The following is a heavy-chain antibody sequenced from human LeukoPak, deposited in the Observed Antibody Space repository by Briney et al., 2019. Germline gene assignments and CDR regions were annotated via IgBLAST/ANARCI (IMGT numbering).Heavy chain of an antibody. V-gene: IGHV4-4*02. Sequence: PSETLSLTCAVSGGSVSSLNWWSWVRQPPGKGLEWIGQIYHSGGTNYNPSLKSRVTISIDKSNNQFSLKLSSVTAADTALYYCARGGYSFAFGIWGQGTMVIVS. CDR3: ARGGYSFAFGI. J-gene: IGHJ3*02. CDR2: IYHSGGT. CDR1: GGSVSSLNW. D-gene: IGHD5-18*01.